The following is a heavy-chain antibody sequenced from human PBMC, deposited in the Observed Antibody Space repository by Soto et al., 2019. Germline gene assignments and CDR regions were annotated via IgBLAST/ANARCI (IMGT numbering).Heavy chain of an antibody. Sequence: QVQLVQSGAEVKKPGSSVKVSCKASGGTFSSYAISWVRQAPGQGLEWMGGIIPIFGTANYAQKFQGRVTITADESTSTAYMELSSLISEDTAVYYCARRYGSGSYSGYYYYGMDVWGQGTTVTVSS. CDR2: IIPIFGTA. J-gene: IGHJ6*02. CDR1: GGTFSSYA. CDR3: ARRYGSGSYSGYYYYGMDV. V-gene: IGHV1-69*01. D-gene: IGHD3-10*01.